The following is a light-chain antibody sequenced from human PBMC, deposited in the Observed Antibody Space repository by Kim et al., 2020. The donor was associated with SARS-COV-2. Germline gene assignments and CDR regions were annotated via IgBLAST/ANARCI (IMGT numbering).Light chain of an antibody. J-gene: IGKJ5*01. CDR2: DAF. CDR1: QSISSNY. Sequence: EIVLTQSPGTLSLSPGDRATLSCRASQSISSNYIAWYQKKPGQAPRLVIYDAFSRATGIPDRFSGSGSGSDFTLTISRLEPEDFAVYHCQQYGSAPPTFGQGTRLESK. CDR3: QQYGSAPPT. V-gene: IGKV3-20*01.